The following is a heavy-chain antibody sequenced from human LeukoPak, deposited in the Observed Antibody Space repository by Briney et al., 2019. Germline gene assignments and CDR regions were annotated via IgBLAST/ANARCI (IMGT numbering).Heavy chain of an antibody. CDR2: IYTSGST. CDR1: GGSISSGSYY. V-gene: IGHV4-61*02. CDR3: ARDLEGFAEYYMDV. D-gene: IGHD3-3*01. J-gene: IGHJ6*03. Sequence: PSQTLSLTCTVSGGSISSGSYYWSWIRQPAGKGLEWIGRIYTSGSTNYNPSLKSRVTISVDTSKNQFSLKLSSVTAADTAVYYCARDLEGFAEYYMDVWGKGTTVTVSS.